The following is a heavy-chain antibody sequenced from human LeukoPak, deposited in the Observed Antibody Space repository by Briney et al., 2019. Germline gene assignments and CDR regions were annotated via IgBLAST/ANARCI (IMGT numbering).Heavy chain of an antibody. CDR2: ISGSGGST. V-gene: IGHV3-23*01. J-gene: IGHJ6*03. Sequence: PGGSLRLSCAASGFTFSSYAMSWVRQAPGKGLEWVSAISGSGGSTYYADSVKGRFTISRDNSKNTLYLQMNSLRAEDTAVYYCAKAGSSYRQFHYYYYYYMDVWGKGTTVTVSS. CDR1: GFTFSSYA. D-gene: IGHD6-13*01. CDR3: AKAGSSYRQFHYYYYYYMDV.